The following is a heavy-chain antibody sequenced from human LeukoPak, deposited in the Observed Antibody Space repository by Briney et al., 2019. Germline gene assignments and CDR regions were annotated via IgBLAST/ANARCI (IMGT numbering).Heavy chain of an antibody. Sequence: GGSLRLSCAASGFTFSSYAMSWVRQAPGKGLEWVGFIRSKAYGGTTEYAASVKGRFTISRDDSKSIAYLQMNSLKTEDTAVYYCTRDPLYYYDSSGYYHDYWGQGTLVTVSS. CDR2: IRSKAYGGTT. CDR3: TRDPLYYYDSSGYYHDY. CDR1: GFTFSSYA. J-gene: IGHJ4*02. D-gene: IGHD3-22*01. V-gene: IGHV3-49*04.